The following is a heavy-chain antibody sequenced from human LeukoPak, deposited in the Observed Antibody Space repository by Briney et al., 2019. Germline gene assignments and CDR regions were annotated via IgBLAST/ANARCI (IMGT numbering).Heavy chain of an antibody. CDR2: ISSSGSTI. V-gene: IGHV3-48*03. J-gene: IGHJ4*02. Sequence: GGSLRLSCAASGFTFSSYEMNWVRQAPGKGLEWVSYISSSGSTIYYADSVKGRFTISRDNAKNSLYLQMNSLRAEDTAMYYCARGSTVVTREVDFDYWGQGTLVTVSS. D-gene: IGHD4-23*01. CDR3: ARGSTVVTREVDFDY. CDR1: GFTFSSYE.